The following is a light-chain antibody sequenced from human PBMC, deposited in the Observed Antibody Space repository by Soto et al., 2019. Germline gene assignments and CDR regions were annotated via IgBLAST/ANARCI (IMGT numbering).Light chain of an antibody. CDR3: QQRSNWRIT. V-gene: IGKV3D-20*02. Sequence: VVLTQSPATLSLSPVERGTLSFGASQSVSSSSLAWYQQKPGQAPRLLISDTSNRATGIPARFSGSGSGTDFTLTISSLEPEDFAVYYCQQRSNWRITFGQGTRLEIK. J-gene: IGKJ5*01. CDR2: DTS. CDR1: QSVSSSS.